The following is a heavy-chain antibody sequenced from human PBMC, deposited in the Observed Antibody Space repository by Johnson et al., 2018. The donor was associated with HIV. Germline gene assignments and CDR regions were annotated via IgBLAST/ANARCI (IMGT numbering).Heavy chain of an antibody. V-gene: IGHV3-30*03. CDR2: ISHDGSNE. J-gene: IGHJ3*02. CDR1: GFTFSDYG. D-gene: IGHD1-26*01. CDR3: ARGGGSYFLGDAFDI. Sequence: QVQLVESGGGLVQPGGSRRLSCAASGFTFSDYGLHWVRQAPGEGLEWVAAISHDGSNEYYGDYVKGRFTISRDNSKNTLYLQMNSLRAEDTAVYYCARGGGSYFLGDAFDIWGQGTMVTVSS.